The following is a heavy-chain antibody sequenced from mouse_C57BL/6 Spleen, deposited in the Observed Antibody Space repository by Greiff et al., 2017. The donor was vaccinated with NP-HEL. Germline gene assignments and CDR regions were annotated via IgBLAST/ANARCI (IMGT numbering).Heavy chain of an antibody. D-gene: IGHD1-1*01. V-gene: IGHV1-15*01. J-gene: IGHJ1*03. Sequence: VQLQQSGAELVRPGASVTLSCKASGYTFTDYEMHWVKQTPVHGLEWIGAIYPETGGTAYNQKFKGKAILTADKSSSTAYMELRSLTSEDSAVYYCTRSGVTTVVGYFDVSGTGSTVTVSS. CDR3: TRSGVTTVVGYFDV. CDR2: IYPETGGT. CDR1: GYTFTDYE.